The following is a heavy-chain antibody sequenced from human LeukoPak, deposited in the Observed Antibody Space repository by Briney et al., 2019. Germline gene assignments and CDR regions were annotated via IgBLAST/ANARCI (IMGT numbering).Heavy chain of an antibody. CDR3: ARRSWSHFDY. J-gene: IGHJ4*02. Sequence: SQTLSLTCTVYGGSFSGYHWAWIRQPPGKGLEWIGEINRSGITTYNPSLTSRVTMSVDTSKNQFSLNLSSVTAADTAVYYCARRSWSHFDYWGQGTLVTVSS. D-gene: IGHD6-13*01. V-gene: IGHV4-34*01. CDR2: INRSGIT. CDR1: GGSFSGYH.